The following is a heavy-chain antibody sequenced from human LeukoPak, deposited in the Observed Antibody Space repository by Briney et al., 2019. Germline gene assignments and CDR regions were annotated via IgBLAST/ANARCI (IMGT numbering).Heavy chain of an antibody. Sequence: ASVKVSCKASGYTFTSYDINWVRQATGQGLEWMGWMNPNSGNTGYAQKFQGRVTMTRDTSTSTVYMELSSLRSEDTAVYYCARDTGSGSYYPLDYWGQGTLVTVSS. CDR1: GYTFTSYD. V-gene: IGHV1-8*02. CDR3: ARDTGSGSYYPLDY. D-gene: IGHD3-10*01. CDR2: MNPNSGNT. J-gene: IGHJ4*02.